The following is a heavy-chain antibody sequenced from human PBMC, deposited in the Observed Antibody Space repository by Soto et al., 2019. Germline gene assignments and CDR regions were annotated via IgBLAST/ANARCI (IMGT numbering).Heavy chain of an antibody. V-gene: IGHV1-2*02. D-gene: IGHD2-15*01. CDR3: ARESCSGGSCYRYYYGMDV. CDR1: GYAFTGYY. J-gene: IGHJ6*02. CDR2: INPNSGGT. Sequence: XSVKVSCEASGYAFTGYYMHWVRQAPGQGLEWMGWINPNSGGTNYAQKFQGRVTMTRDTSISTAYMELSRLRSDDTAVYYCARESCSGGSCYRYYYGMDVWGQGTTVTVSS.